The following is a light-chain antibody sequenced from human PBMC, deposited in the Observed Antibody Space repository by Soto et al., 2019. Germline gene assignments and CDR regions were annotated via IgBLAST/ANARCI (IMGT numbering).Light chain of an antibody. V-gene: IGLV1-44*01. CDR2: SSN. J-gene: IGLJ3*02. CDR3: AAWDGSLNVVL. Sequence: QSALTQPPSASGTPGQRVTISCSGSSSNIGTNTVNWYQQFPRSAPKLLMYSSNQRPSGVPDRFSGSKSGTSASLAISGLQSEDEADYYCAAWDGSLNVVLFGGGTKPPS. CDR1: SSNIGTNT.